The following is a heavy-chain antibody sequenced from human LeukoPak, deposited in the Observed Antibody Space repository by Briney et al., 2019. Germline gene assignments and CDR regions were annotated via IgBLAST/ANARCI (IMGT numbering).Heavy chain of an antibody. V-gene: IGHV4-4*07. CDR1: VASLAGYY. Sequence: SETLSLTCTASVASLAGYYWSWIRQPAGKGLEWIGRIYISDNARYNPSLKSRGTMSIDTSKKQFSLILRSVTAADTAVYYCARDRDIAADGMEGGDAFDIWGPGTLVTVSP. CDR3: ARDRDIAADGMEGGDAFDI. D-gene: IGHD1-26*01. CDR2: IYISDNA. J-gene: IGHJ3*02.